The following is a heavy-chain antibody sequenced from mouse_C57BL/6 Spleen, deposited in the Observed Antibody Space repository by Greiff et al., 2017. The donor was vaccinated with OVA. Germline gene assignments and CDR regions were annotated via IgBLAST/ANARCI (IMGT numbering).Heavy chain of an antibody. CDR3: ARKGLGRPYWYFDV. CDR2: IDPSDSYT. D-gene: IGHD4-1*01. Sequence: VQLQQSGAELVMPGASVKLSCKASGYTFTSYWMHWVKQRPGQGLEWIGEIDPSDSYTNYNQKFKGKSTLTVDKSSSTAYMQLSSLTSEDSAVYYCARKGLGRPYWYFDVWGTGTTVTVSS. CDR1: GYTFTSYW. J-gene: IGHJ1*03. V-gene: IGHV1-69*01.